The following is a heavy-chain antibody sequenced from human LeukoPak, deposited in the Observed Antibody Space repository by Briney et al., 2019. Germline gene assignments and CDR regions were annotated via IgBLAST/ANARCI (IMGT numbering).Heavy chain of an antibody. CDR2: IYTSGST. D-gene: IGHD1-26*01. Sequence: SETLSLTCTVSGGSISSYYWSWLRQPAGKGLEWIGRIYTSGSTNYNPSLKSRVTMSVDTSKNQFSLKLSSVTAADTAVYYCARAMVGATMNWFDPWGQGTLVTVSS. CDR3: ARAMVGATMNWFDP. J-gene: IGHJ5*02. V-gene: IGHV4-4*07. CDR1: GGSISSYY.